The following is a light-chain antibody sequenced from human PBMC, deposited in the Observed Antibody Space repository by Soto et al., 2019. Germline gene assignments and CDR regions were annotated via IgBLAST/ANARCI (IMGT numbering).Light chain of an antibody. Sequence: LTKHAATLLATVRNIVTITCRASQGISSYLGWYQQKPGKAPNLLIYDASTLHSGVPSRFSGSGSGTDFTLTISCLQPEDFVTYYCQQGNSFAITIGQVTRLEIK. J-gene: IGKJ5*01. V-gene: IGKV1-9*01. CDR1: QGISSY. CDR3: QQGNSFAIT. CDR2: DAS.